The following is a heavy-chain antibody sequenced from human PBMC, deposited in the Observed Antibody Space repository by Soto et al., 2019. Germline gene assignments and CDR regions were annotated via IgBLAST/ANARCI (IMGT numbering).Heavy chain of an antibody. J-gene: IGHJ6*02. V-gene: IGHV3-48*01. CDR3: ARSYYYSSASSASYCMHV. Sequence: PGGSLRLSCAASGFTFSESAMHWVRQAPGKGLEWISHISASSRTLFYADSVKGRFTISRDNAKNSLYLQMNSLRAEDTAVYYCARSYYYSSASSASYCMHVLGQATTVTVPS. CDR1: GFTFSESA. CDR2: ISASSRTL. D-gene: IGHD3-22*01.